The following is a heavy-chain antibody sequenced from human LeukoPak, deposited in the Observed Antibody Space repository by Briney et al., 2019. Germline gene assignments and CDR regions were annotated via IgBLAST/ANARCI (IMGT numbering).Heavy chain of an antibody. CDR1: GFTFDDYA. J-gene: IGHJ4*02. V-gene: IGHV3-43D*03. Sequence: GGSLRLSCAASGFTFDDYAMHWVRQAPGKGLEWVSLISWDGGSTYYADSVKGRFTISRDNSKNSLYLQMNSLRAEDTALYYCAKDITRIAVAGTLDYWGQGTLVTVSS. CDR3: AKDITRIAVAGTLDY. CDR2: ISWDGGST. D-gene: IGHD6-19*01.